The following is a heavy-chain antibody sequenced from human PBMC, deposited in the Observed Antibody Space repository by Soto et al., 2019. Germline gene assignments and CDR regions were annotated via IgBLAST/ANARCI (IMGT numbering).Heavy chain of an antibody. Sequence: GGSLRLSCAASGFTFSSYGMHWVRQAPGKGLEWVAVIWYDGSNKYYADSVKGRFTISRDNSKNTLYLQMNSLRAEDTAVYYCARDPSSSSGMVAFDIWGQGTMVTVSS. CDR2: IWYDGSNK. D-gene: IGHD6-6*01. V-gene: IGHV3-33*01. CDR3: ARDPSSSSGMVAFDI. J-gene: IGHJ3*02. CDR1: GFTFSSYG.